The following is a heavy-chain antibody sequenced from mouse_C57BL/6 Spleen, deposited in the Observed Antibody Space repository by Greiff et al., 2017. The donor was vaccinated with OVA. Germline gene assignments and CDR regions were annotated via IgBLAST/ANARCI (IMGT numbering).Heavy chain of an antibody. Sequence: VQLQQSGAELVKPGASVKISCKASGYAFSSYWMNWVKQRPGKGLEWIGQIYPGDGDTNYNGKFKGKATLTADKSSSTAYMQLSSLTSEDSAVYYCARSEYYYGSSPWYFDVWGTGTTVTVSS. V-gene: IGHV1-80*01. CDR3: ARSEYYYGSSPWYFDV. J-gene: IGHJ1*03. D-gene: IGHD1-1*01. CDR2: IYPGDGDT. CDR1: GYAFSSYW.